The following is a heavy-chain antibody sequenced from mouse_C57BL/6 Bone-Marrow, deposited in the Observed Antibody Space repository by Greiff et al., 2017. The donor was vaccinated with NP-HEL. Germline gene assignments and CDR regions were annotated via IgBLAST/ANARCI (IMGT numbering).Heavy chain of an antibody. V-gene: IGHV1-39*01. J-gene: IGHJ3*01. Sequence: EVQLQQSGPELVKPGASVKISCKASGYSFTDYNMNWVKQSNGKSLEWIGVINPNYGTTSYNQKFKGKATLTVEQSSSTAYMQLNSLTPEDSAVFYCARIYYDYDSAWFAYWGQGTLVTVSA. D-gene: IGHD2-4*01. CDR3: ARIYYDYDSAWFAY. CDR2: INPNYGTT. CDR1: GYSFTDYN.